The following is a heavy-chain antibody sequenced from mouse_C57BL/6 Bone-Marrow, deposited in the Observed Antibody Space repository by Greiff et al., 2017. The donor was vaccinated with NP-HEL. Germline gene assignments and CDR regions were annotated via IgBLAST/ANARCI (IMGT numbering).Heavy chain of an antibody. V-gene: IGHV1-82*01. D-gene: IGHD1-1*01. CDR1: GYAFSSSW. CDR3: ASHYGSSYGYFDV. Sequence: QVQLKQSGPELVKPGASVKISCKASGYAFSSSWMNWVKQRPGKGLEWIGRIYPGDGDTNYNGKFKGKATLTADKSSSTAYMQLSSLTSEDSAVDFCASHYGSSYGYFDVWGTGTTVTVSS. CDR2: IYPGDGDT. J-gene: IGHJ1*03.